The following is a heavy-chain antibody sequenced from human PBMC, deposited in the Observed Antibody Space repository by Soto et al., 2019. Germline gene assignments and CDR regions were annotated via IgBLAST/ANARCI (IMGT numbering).Heavy chain of an antibody. D-gene: IGHD3-3*01. CDR1: GDTLTGYY. CDR3: ARSSGGNFGIIIEGSNWFDP. Sequence: GALLKVSWKGPGDTLTGYYRNWVRQAPGQGLEWMGVINPHGGSTKYAQKFQGRVTMTRDTSRSTVYMELRSLRSDDTAIYYCARSSGGNFGIIIEGSNWFDPWGQGTLVTVSS. CDR2: INPHGGST. V-gene: IGHV1-46*01. J-gene: IGHJ5*02.